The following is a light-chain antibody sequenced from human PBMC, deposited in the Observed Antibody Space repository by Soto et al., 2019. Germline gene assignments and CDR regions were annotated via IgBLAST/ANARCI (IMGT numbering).Light chain of an antibody. CDR1: ENVRTF. Sequence: EVVLTQSPATLSLSPGERATLSCRASENVRTFVDWYQQKPGQAPRLLIYGASTRATGIPARFSGSGSGTDFTLTISSLEPEDFAVYYCQQRSNWPLTFGGGTKVDIK. J-gene: IGKJ4*01. V-gene: IGKV3-11*01. CDR3: QQRSNWPLT. CDR2: GAS.